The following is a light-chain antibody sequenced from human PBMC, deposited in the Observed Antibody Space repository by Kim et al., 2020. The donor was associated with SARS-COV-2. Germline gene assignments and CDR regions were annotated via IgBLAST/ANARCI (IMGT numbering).Light chain of an antibody. CDR3: AAWDDSLSESL. CDR1: SSNIGINY. V-gene: IGLV1-47*01. Sequence: LTQPPSASGTPGQRVTISCSGSSSNIGINYVYWYQQLPGTAPKLLIYRNSQRPSGVPDRFSGSKSGTSASLAISGLRSEDEADYYCAAWDDSLSESLFGGGTQLTVL. CDR2: RNS. J-gene: IGLJ3*02.